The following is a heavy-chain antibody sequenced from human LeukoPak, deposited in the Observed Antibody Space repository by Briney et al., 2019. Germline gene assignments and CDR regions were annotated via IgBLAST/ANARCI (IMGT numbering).Heavy chain of an antibody. CDR3: ARDWDSSGYPHIDY. D-gene: IGHD3-22*01. Sequence: ASVKVSCKASGYTFTSYGISWVRQAPGQGLEWMGWISAYNGNTNYAQKLQGRVTMTTDTSTSTAYMELRSLRSDDTAVYYCARDWDSSGYPHIDYWGQGTLVTVSS. CDR1: GYTFTSYG. CDR2: ISAYNGNT. V-gene: IGHV1-18*01. J-gene: IGHJ4*02.